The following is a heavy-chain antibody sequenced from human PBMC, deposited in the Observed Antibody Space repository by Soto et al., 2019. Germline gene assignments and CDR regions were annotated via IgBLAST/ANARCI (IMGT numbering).Heavy chain of an antibody. Sequence: PSETLSLTCDVSGYSISNIIYWGWIRRPPGKGLEWIGSLSQSGGTYRNPSLRSRVTISVDRSKNHFSLQLRSVTAADTAVYYCAAGTLPGTRFYGMDVWGPGXTVTVYS. CDR1: GYSISNIIY. V-gene: IGHV4-38-2*01. CDR3: AAGTLPGTRFYGMDV. D-gene: IGHD1-7*01. J-gene: IGHJ6*02. CDR2: LSQSGGT.